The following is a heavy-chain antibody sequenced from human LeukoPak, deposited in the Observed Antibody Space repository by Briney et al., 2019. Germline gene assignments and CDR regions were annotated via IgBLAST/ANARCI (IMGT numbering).Heavy chain of an antibody. CDR3: AREPDLPYYYDSSGYQPFSDY. D-gene: IGHD3-22*01. Sequence: EASVKVSCKASGYTFTSYYMHWVRQAPGQGLEWMGIINPSGGSTSYAQKFQGRVTMTRDTSTSTVYMELSSLRSEDTAVYYCAREPDLPYYYDSSGYQPFSDYWGQGTLVTVSS. J-gene: IGHJ4*02. CDR1: GYTFTSYY. V-gene: IGHV1-46*01. CDR2: INPSGGST.